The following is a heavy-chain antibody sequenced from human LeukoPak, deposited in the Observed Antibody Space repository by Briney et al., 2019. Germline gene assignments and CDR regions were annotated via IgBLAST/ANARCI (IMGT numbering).Heavy chain of an antibody. CDR1: GFTFRSYG. CDR3: AKDQTARAWAFDL. CDR2: ISGSGGST. Sequence: GGDLRLSCAASGFTFRSYGMSWVRQAPGKGLEWVSGISGSGGSTYYADSVKGRFTISRDNSKNTVYLQMNSLRAEDMAVYYCAKDQTARAWAFDLWGRGTLVSVSS. V-gene: IGHV3-23*01. J-gene: IGHJ2*01.